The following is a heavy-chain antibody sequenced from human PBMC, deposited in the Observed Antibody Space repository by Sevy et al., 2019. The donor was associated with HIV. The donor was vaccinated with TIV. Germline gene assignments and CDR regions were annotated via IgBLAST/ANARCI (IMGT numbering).Heavy chain of an antibody. CDR2: ISSDSSRI. CDR1: GFTFSNYD. D-gene: IGHD5-12*01. V-gene: IGHV3-48*01. CDR3: AREGGYTDQGMDV. Sequence: GGSLRLSCAASGFTFSNYDMNWVRQAPGKGVEWVSYISSDSSRIYYADSVKDRFTISRDNAKNSLYVQMNRLRAEDTAVYYCAREGGYTDQGMDVWGQGTTVTVSS. J-gene: IGHJ6*02.